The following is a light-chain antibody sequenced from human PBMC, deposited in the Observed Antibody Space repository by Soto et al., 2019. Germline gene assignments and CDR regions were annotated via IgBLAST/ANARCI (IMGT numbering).Light chain of an antibody. J-gene: IGLJ1*01. CDR3: CSYAGSYTLVV. CDR2: DVS. CDR1: SSDVGGYNY. V-gene: IGLV2-11*01. Sequence: QSALTQPRSVSGSPGQSVTISCTGTSSDVGGYNYVSWYQHHTGKVPKLMIYDVSKRPSGVPDRFSGSKSGNTASLTISGLQAEDEADYYCCSYAGSYTLVVFGTGTKVTVL.